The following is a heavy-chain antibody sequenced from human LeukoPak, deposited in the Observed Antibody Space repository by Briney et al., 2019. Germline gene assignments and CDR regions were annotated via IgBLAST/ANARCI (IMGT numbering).Heavy chain of an antibody. J-gene: IGHJ6*02. CDR1: GGTFSSYA. V-gene: IGHV1-69*04. D-gene: IGHD5-18*01. Sequence: SVKVSCKASGGTFSSYAISWVRQAPGQGLEWMGRIIPILGIANYAQKFQGRATITADKSTSTAYMELSSLRSEDTAVYYCARARLGGTAMAGYYYYGMDVWGQGTTVTVSS. CDR3: ARARLGGTAMAGYYYYGMDV. CDR2: IIPILGIA.